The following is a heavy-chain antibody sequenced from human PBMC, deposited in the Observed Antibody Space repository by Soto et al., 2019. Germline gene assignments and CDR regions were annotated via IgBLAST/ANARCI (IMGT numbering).Heavy chain of an antibody. CDR1: GGSISSYY. D-gene: IGHD2-2*02. CDR3: ARGYCSSTSCYIWDNWFDP. Sequence: SETLSLTCTVPGGSISSYYWSWIRQPPGKGLEWIGYIYYSGRTNYNPSLKSRVTISVDTSKNQFSLKLSSVTAADTAVYYCARGYCSSTSCYIWDNWFDPWGQGTLVTVS. V-gene: IGHV4-59*01. J-gene: IGHJ5*02. CDR2: IYYSGRT.